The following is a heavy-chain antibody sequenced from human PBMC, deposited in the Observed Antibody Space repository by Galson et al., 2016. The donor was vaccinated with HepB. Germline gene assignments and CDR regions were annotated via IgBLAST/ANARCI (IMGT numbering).Heavy chain of an antibody. D-gene: IGHD1-26*01. CDR2: INPDGSWT. CDR3: ARGRRYSGTHGLFDY. Sequence: SLRLSCAASGFTFSRYWIHWVRQAPGKGLMWVSRINPDGSWTTYADSVKGRFTISRDNSNNTLFLQMDSLRVDDTAVYYCARGRRYSGTHGLFDYWGQGALVTVSS. CDR1: GFTFSRYW. V-gene: IGHV3-74*01. J-gene: IGHJ4*02.